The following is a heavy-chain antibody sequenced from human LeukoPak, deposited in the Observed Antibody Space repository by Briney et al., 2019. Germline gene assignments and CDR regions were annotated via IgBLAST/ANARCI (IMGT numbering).Heavy chain of an antibody. D-gene: IGHD5-24*01. V-gene: IGHV3-64*01. CDR3: ARVSDGYTDY. J-gene: IGHJ4*02. Sequence: GGSLRLPCAASGFTFSSYAMHWVRQAPGKGLEYVSAISSNGGSTYYANSVKGRFTISRDNSKNTLYLQMGSLRAEDMAVYYCARVSDGYTDYWGQGTLVTVSS. CDR1: GFTFSSYA. CDR2: ISSNGGST.